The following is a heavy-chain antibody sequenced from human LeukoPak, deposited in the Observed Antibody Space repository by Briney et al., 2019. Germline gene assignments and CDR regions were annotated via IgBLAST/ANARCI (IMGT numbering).Heavy chain of an antibody. J-gene: IGHJ6*03. CDR1: GGSISSYY. CDR3: ARVVAEYSGYGYYYYMDV. D-gene: IGHD5-12*01. Sequence: SETLSLTCTVSGGSISSYYWSWIRQPPGKGLEWIGYIYYSGSTNYNPSLKSRVTISVDTSKNQFSLKLSSVTAADTVVYYCARVVAEYSGYGYYYYMDVWGKGTTVTVSS. V-gene: IGHV4-59*01. CDR2: IYYSGST.